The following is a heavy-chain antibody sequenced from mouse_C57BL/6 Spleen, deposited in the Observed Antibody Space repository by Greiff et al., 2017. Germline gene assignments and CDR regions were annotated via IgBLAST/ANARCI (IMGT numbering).Heavy chain of an antibody. J-gene: IGHJ4*01. CDR3: ATRKGFRRPLHYYAMDY. CDR2: ISSGGSYT. V-gene: IGHV5-6*01. Sequence: EVQLVESGGDLVKPGGSLKLSCAASGFTFSSYGMSWVRQTPDKRLEWVATISSGGSYTYYPDSVKGRFTISRDNAKNTLYLQMSSLKSEDTAMYYCATRKGFRRPLHYYAMDYWGQGTSVTVSS. CDR1: GFTFSSYG.